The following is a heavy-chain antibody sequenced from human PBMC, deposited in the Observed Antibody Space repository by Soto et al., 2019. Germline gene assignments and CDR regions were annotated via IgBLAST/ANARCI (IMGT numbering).Heavy chain of an antibody. CDR1: GFTFSSYA. J-gene: IGHJ4*02. CDR2: ISYDGSNK. D-gene: IGHD3-22*01. Sequence: QVQLVESGGGVVQPGRSLRLSCAASGFTFSSYAMHWVRQAPGKGLEWVAVISYDGSNKYYADSVKGRFTISRDNSKNTLYLQMKSLRAEDTAVYYCAREYYYDSSGYYTPDYWGQGTLVTVSS. CDR3: AREYYYDSSGYYTPDY. V-gene: IGHV3-30-3*01.